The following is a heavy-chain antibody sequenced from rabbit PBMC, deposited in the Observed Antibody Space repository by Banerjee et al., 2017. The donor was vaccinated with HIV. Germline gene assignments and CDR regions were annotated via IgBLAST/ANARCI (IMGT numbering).Heavy chain of an antibody. CDR2: IDTGSGSA. CDR3: ARDLTGVTGWNFNL. CDR1: GIDFSSYYY. J-gene: IGHJ4*01. Sequence: QQQLEESGGGLVKPGGTLTLTCKASGIDFSSYYYMCWVRQAPGKGLEWIGCIDTGSGSAYYASWAKGRFTISKTSWTTVTLQMTSLTAADTATYFCARDLTGVTGWNFNLWGPGTLVTVS. D-gene: IGHD7-1*01. V-gene: IGHV1S45*01.